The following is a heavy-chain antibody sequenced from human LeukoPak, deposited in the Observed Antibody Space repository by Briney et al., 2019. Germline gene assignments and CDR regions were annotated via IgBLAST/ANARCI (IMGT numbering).Heavy chain of an antibody. CDR1: GYTFSGYY. Sequence: ASVKVSCKASGYTFSGYYMDWVRQAPGHGPEWMGWMNPNSGGTNYAQRFQGRVTMTRDTSISTAYMELSRLRSDDTAMYYCARGTEARTNWSVIAFDIWGQGTMVTVSS. J-gene: IGHJ3*02. CDR3: ARGTEARTNWSVIAFDI. D-gene: IGHD2/OR15-2a*01. V-gene: IGHV1-2*02. CDR2: MNPNSGGT.